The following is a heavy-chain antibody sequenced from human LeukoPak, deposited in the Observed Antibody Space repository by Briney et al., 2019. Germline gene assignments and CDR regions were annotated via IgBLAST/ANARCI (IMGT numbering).Heavy chain of an antibody. CDR3: ARVLSYFSVTYDAFDI. J-gene: IGHJ3*02. CDR1: GGTFSSYA. D-gene: IGHD3-16*02. V-gene: IGHV1-69*06. Sequence: SVKVSCKASGGTFSSYAISWVRQAPGQGLEWMGGIIPIFGTANYAQKFQGRVTITADKSTSTAYMELSSLRSDDTAVYYCARVLSYFSVTYDAFDIWGQGTMVTVSS. CDR2: IIPIFGTA.